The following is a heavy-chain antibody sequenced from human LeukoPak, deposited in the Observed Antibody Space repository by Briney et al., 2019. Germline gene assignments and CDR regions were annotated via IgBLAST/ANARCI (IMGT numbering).Heavy chain of an antibody. V-gene: IGHV4-59*01. CDR1: GASISSYY. J-gene: IGHJ6*03. Sequence: SETLSLTCTVSGASISSYYWSWIRQPPGKGLECIGYINYSGNTNYNPSLKSRVTMSVDMSKNQVSLKVNSVTATDTAVYFCAKTPAARYYYHMDVWGKGTTVTVSS. CDR2: INYSGNT. D-gene: IGHD6-13*01. CDR3: AKTPAARYYYHMDV.